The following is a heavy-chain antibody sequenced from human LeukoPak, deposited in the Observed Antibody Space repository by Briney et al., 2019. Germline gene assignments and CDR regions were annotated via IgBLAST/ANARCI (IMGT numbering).Heavy chain of an antibody. Sequence: GGSLRLSCAASGFTFSSYGMSWVRQAPGKGLEWVSAISGSGGSTYYADSVKGRFTISRDNSKNTLYLQMNSLRAEDTAVYYCAKLPTTSCYYYYMDVWGKGTTVTISS. CDR3: AKLPTTSCYYYYMDV. CDR2: ISGSGGST. V-gene: IGHV3-23*01. D-gene: IGHD2-2*01. CDR1: GFTFSSYG. J-gene: IGHJ6*03.